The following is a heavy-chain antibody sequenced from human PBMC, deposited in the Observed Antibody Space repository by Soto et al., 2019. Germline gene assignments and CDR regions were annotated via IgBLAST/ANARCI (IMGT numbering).Heavy chain of an antibody. CDR3: ANSKYSSGWYWFDP. CDR1: GFTFSSYE. Sequence: LRLSCAASGFTFSSYEMNWVRQAPGKGLEWVSYISSSGSTIYYADSVKGRFTISRDNAKNSLYLQMNSLRAEDTAVYYCANSKYSSGWYWFDPWGQGTLVTVSS. CDR2: ISSSGSTI. V-gene: IGHV3-48*03. D-gene: IGHD6-19*01. J-gene: IGHJ5*02.